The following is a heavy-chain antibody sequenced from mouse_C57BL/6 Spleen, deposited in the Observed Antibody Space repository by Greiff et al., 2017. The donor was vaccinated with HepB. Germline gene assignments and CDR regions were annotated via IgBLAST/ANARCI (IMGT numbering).Heavy chain of an antibody. CDR2: INPGSGGT. CDR1: GYAFTNYL. J-gene: IGHJ2*01. CDR3: ARSKDLYGLDY. Sequence: VQLQQSGAELVRPGTSVKVSCKASGYAFTNYLIEWVKQRPGQGLEWIGVINPGSGGTNYNEKFKGKATLTADKSSSTAYMQLSSLTSEDSAVYVWARSKDLYGLDYWGQGTTLTVSS. V-gene: IGHV1-54*01. D-gene: IGHD1-1*01.